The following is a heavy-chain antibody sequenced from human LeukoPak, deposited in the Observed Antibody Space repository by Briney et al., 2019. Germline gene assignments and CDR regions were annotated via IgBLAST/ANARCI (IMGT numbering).Heavy chain of an antibody. D-gene: IGHD3-10*01. CDR2: LYTGGDT. CDR3: ARGPGSRGIFDY. Sequence: GGSLRLSCAVSGFTVSALYMSWVRQAPGKGLECVSFLYTGGDTYYADSVKGRFTISRDNSKNTLYLQMNSLRAEDTAVYYCARGPGSRGIFDYWGQGTLVTVSS. J-gene: IGHJ4*02. CDR1: GFTVSALY. V-gene: IGHV3-53*01.